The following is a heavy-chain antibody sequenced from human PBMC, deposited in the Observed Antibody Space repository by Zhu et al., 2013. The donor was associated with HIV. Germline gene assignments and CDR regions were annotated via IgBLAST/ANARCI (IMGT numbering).Heavy chain of an antibody. J-gene: IGHJ6*02. CDR1: GYTFTNYD. Sequence: QVQLVQSGAEVKKPGASVKVSCKASGYTFTNYDISWVRQAAGQGLEWMGWMNPNSGDTGYAQKFQGRVTMTTNTSIRTAYMELSGLGPEDTAVYYCARSKREYTYGRFFAMDVWGQGTTVAVSS. CDR2: MNPNSGDT. D-gene: IGHD3-3*01. CDR3: ARSKREYTYGRFFAMDV. V-gene: IGHV1-8*01.